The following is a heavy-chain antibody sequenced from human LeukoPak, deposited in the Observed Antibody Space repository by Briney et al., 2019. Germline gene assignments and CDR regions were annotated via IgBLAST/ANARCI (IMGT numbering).Heavy chain of an antibody. J-gene: IGHJ4*02. CDR1: GYTFTGYY. CDR3: ARDSGSGNNDY. V-gene: IGHV1-3*01. Sequence: ASVKVSCKASGYTFTGYYMHWVRQAPGQRLEWMGWISAGNGNTKYSQNFLGRVTFISNTSATTAFMELSSLRSEDAAVYYCARDSGSGNNDYWGQGTLVTVSS. D-gene: IGHD1-26*01. CDR2: ISAGNGNT.